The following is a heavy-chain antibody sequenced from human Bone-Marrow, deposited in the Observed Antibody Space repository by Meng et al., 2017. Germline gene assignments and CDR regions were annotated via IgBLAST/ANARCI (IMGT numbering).Heavy chain of an antibody. J-gene: IGHJ5*02. D-gene: IGHD3-9*01. CDR2: ISAYNGNT. V-gene: IGHV1-18*01. CDR3: ARSNYDILTGYYIWWFDP. CDR1: GYTFTSYG. Sequence: ASVKVSCKASGYTFTSYGISWVRQAPGQGLEWMGWISAYNGNTNYAQKLQGGVTMTTDTSTSTAYMELRSLRSDDTAVYYCARSNYDILTGYYIWWFDPWGQGTLVTVSS.